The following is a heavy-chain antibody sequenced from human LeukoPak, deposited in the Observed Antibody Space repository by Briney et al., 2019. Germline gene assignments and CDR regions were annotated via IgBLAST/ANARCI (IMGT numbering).Heavy chain of an antibody. J-gene: IGHJ4*02. Sequence: PSETLSLTCTVSGRSISSSSYYWGWIRQPPGKGLEWIGSIYYSGSTYYNPSLKSRVTISVDTSKNQFSLKLSSVAAADTAVYYCARERLPTFDYWGQGTLVTVSS. CDR3: ARERLPTFDY. CDR1: GRSISSSSYY. V-gene: IGHV4-39*07. CDR2: IYYSGST. D-gene: IGHD1-26*01.